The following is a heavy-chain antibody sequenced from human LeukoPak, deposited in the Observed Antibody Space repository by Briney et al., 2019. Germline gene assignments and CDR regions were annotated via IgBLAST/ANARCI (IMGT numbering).Heavy chain of an antibody. V-gene: IGHV4-39*01. Sequence: PSETLSLTCTVSGGSISSSSYYWGWIRQPPGKGLEWIGSIYYSGSTYYNPSLKSRVTIPVDTSKNQFSLKLSSVTAADTAVYYCARGSLVVPAAMFLWGQGTLVTVSS. CDR1: GGSISSSSYY. CDR2: IYYSGST. J-gene: IGHJ4*02. D-gene: IGHD2-2*01. CDR3: ARGSLVVPAAMFL.